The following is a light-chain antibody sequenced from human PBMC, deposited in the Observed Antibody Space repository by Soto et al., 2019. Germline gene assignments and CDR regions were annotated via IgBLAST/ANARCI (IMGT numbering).Light chain of an antibody. V-gene: IGKV1-5*03. Sequence: DIQMTQSPSTLSASVGDRVSITCRASQSISRQLAWYHQKPGKAPNLLIYQASNLETGVPSRFTGSGSGTEFTLTISSLQPDALATYYCLQDQSYWTFGQGTKVEVK. CDR1: QSISRQ. J-gene: IGKJ1*01. CDR2: QAS. CDR3: LQDQSYWT.